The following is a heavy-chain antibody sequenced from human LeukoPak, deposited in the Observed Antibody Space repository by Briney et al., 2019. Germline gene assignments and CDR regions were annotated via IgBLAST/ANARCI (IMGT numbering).Heavy chain of an antibody. CDR2: ISSSSSTI. V-gene: IGHV3-48*01. Sequence: PGGSLRLSCAASGFTFSTSWMNWVRQAPGKGLEWVSYISSSSSTIYYADSVKGRFTISRDNAKNSLYLQMNSLRAEDTAVYYCAGPLRYFDWLPDDWGQGTLVTVSS. CDR1: GFTFSTSW. CDR3: AGPLRYFDWLPDD. D-gene: IGHD3-9*01. J-gene: IGHJ4*02.